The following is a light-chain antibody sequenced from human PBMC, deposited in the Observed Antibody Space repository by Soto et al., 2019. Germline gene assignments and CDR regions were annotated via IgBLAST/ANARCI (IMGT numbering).Light chain of an antibody. CDR1: QKIRTY. CDR2: AAC. V-gene: IGKV1-39*01. CDR3: QQGYSTIT. Sequence: DVQMTQSPSSLSASVGGRVTITCRASQKIRTYLNWLQQRPGEAPKVLNYAACTLQDGVPSRFSGSGSGTDFTLTISGLQPEDVATYCSQQGYSTITFGQGTRLEI. J-gene: IGKJ5*01.